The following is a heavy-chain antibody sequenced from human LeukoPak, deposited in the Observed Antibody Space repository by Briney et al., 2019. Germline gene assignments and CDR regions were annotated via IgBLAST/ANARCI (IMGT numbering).Heavy chain of an antibody. CDR3: AREGFMVRTVDY. J-gene: IGHJ4*02. Sequence: SETLSLTCVVYNRSFIGYYWTWIRQSPGKGLEWIGEINHIGSTNYNPSLKSRVTISLDTSKNQFSLRLKSVTAADTAVYYCAREGFMVRTVDYWGQGTLVTVSS. CDR2: INHIGST. V-gene: IGHV4-34*01. CDR1: NRSFIGYY. D-gene: IGHD3-10*01.